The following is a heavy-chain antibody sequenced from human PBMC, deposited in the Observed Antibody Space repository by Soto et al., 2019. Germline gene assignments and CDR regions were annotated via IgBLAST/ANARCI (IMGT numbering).Heavy chain of an antibody. D-gene: IGHD2-2*01. CDR3: ARELVVPAAMTENWFDP. Sequence: SETLSLTCTVSGGSISSGDYYWSWIRQPPGKGLEWIGYIYYSGSTYYNPSLKSRVTISVDTSKDQFSLKLSSVTAADTAVYYCARELVVPAAMTENWFDPWGQGTRVTVSS. CDR2: IYYSGST. J-gene: IGHJ5*02. CDR1: GGSISSGDYY. V-gene: IGHV4-30-4*01.